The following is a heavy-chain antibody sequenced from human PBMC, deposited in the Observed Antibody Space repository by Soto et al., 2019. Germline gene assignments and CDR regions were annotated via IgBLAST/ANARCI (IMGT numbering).Heavy chain of an antibody. CDR1: GYTFTSYG. J-gene: IGHJ2*01. CDR3: ARPFGRGPAYCYFSL. V-gene: IGHV1-18*01. CDR2: ISAYNDNT. Sequence: ASVKVSCKASGYTFTSYGISWVRQAPGQGLEWMGWISAYNDNTNYAQKLQGRVTMTADTSTSTAYMELRSLRSDDTAVYYCARPFGRGPAYCYFSLGGRAPLATFSS. D-gene: IGHD3-16*01.